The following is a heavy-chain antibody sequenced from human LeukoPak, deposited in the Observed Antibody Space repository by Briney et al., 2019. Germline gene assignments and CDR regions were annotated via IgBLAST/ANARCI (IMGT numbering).Heavy chain of an antibody. D-gene: IGHD3-3*01. CDR3: ARVGQSYDFWSGNYYYMDV. CDR1: GFTFSSYE. V-gene: IGHV3-48*03. Sequence: RSGGSLRLSCTASGFTFSSYEMNWVRQAPGKGLEWVSYVSSDGRTIYCADSVKGRFTISRDDAKNSLFLQMNSLRAEDTAVYYCARVGQSYDFWSGNYYYMDVWGKGTTVTVSS. CDR2: VSSDGRTI. J-gene: IGHJ6*03.